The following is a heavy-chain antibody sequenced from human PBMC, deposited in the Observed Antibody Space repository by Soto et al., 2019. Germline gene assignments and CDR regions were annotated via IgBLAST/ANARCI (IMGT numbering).Heavy chain of an antibody. CDR3: ARDNGEASDPADY. CDR2: ISAYNGNT. V-gene: IGHV1-18*01. J-gene: IGHJ4*02. D-gene: IGHD2-21*01. Sequence: QVQLVQSGAEVKKPGASVKVSCKASGYTFTSYATTWVRQAPGQGLEWMGWISAYNGNTKYAQKFQGRATMTTDTSKSTAYMELRSLRYDDTAVYYCARDNGEASDPADYWGQGTLVTVSS. CDR1: GYTFTSYA.